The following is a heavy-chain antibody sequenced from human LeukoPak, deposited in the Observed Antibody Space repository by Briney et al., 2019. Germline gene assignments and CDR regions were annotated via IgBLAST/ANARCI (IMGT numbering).Heavy chain of an antibody. CDR2: IRGRDFGGTP. Sequence: GGSLRLSCTTSGFTFGTYAMGWVRQAPGKGLEWVGFIRGRDFGGTPEYAASVKGRFTISRDDSKSIAYLQMNSLTTEDTAVYYCTREDVGTIRYFDYWGQGTLVTVSS. J-gene: IGHJ4*02. CDR1: GFTFGTYA. D-gene: IGHD1-26*01. V-gene: IGHV3-49*04. CDR3: TREDVGTIRYFDY.